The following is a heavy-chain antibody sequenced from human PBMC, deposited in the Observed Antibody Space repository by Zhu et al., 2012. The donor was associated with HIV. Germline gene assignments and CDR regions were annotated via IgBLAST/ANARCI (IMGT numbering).Heavy chain of an antibody. D-gene: IGHD3-9*01. Sequence: QVQLQQWGAGLLKPSETLSLTCAVYGGSFSGYYWSWIRQSPEKGLEWIGEIDHGGSTDYSPSLKSRVTISVDRSKNQFSLKLTSVSAADTAVYYCARHSRYDIVTGWGHFDFWGQGNPGHRLL. CDR2: IDHGGST. CDR3: ARHSRYDIVTGWGHFDF. CDR1: GGSFSGYY. V-gene: IGHV4-34*01. J-gene: IGHJ4*02.